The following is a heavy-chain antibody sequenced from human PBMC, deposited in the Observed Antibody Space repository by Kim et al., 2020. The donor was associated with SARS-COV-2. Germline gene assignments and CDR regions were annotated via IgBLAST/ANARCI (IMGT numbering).Heavy chain of an antibody. CDR2: MYYSGST. V-gene: IGHV4-59*01. Sequence: SETLSLTCTVSGGSFSSYYWSWIRQPPGKGLECIGYMYYSGSTNYNPSLKSRVTISVDTSKNQFSLKLSSVTAADTAVYYCARVGCSSTSCPDAVDVWGKGTTVTGSS. J-gene: IGHJ6*04. CDR3: ARVGCSSTSCPDAVDV. CDR1: GGSFSSYY. D-gene: IGHD2-2*01.